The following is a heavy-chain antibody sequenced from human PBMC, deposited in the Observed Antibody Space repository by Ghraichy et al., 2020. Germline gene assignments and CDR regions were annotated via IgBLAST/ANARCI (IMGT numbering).Heavy chain of an antibody. CDR3: ARVSLAQRIWLYFDL. D-gene: IGHD2/OR15-2a*01. CDR2: IYSGGST. J-gene: IGHJ2*01. Sequence: GGSLRLSCAASGFTVSSNYMSWVRQAPGKGLEWVSVIYSGGSTYYADSVKGRFTISRDNSKNTLYLQMNSLRAEDTAVYYCARVSLAQRIWLYFDLWGRGTLVTVSS. V-gene: IGHV3-53*01. CDR1: GFTVSSNY.